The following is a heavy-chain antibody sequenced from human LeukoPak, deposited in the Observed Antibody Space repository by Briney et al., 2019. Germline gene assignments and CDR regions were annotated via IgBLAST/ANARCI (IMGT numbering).Heavy chain of an antibody. J-gene: IGHJ4*02. CDR1: GFTFSSYG. D-gene: IGHD3-16*01. V-gene: IGHV3-33*01. CDR2: IWYDGSNK. Sequence: GRSLRLSCAASGFTFSSYGMHWVRQAPGKGLEWVAVIWYDGSNKYYADSVKGRFTISRDNSKNTLYLQMNSLRAGDTAVYYCARGGRGGYYFDYWGQGTLVTVSS. CDR3: ARGGRGGYYFDY.